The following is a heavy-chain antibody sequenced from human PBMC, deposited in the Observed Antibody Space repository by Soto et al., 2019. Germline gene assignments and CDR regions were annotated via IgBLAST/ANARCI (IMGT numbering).Heavy chain of an antibody. CDR3: ARDDEMGYFDY. V-gene: IGHV3-48*01. Sequence: EVQLVESGGGLVQPGGSLRLSCAASGFTFSSHSMNWVRRAPGKGLEWVSYISSSTRTIYYADSVKGRFTVSRDNAKNSLYLQMNSLRAEDTAVYYCARDDEMGYFDYWGQGTLVTVPS. D-gene: IGHD3-16*01. CDR1: GFTFSSHS. CDR2: ISSSTRTI. J-gene: IGHJ4*02.